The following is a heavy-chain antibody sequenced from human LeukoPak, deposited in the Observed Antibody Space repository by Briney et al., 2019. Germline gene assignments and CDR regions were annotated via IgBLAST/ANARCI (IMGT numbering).Heavy chain of an antibody. V-gene: IGHV4-38-2*02. J-gene: IGHJ4*02. CDR3: ARAPGDRNGHYHHDY. Sequence: SETLSLTCSVSGYSISSGYLWGWIRQPPGKGLEWIVGIYHSGSTYHNPSLKSRVTISVDTSKNQFSLKLSSVTAADTAVYYRARAPGDRNGHYHHDYWGQGTLVTVSS. CDR2: IYHSGST. CDR1: GYSISSGYL. D-gene: IGHD3-22*01.